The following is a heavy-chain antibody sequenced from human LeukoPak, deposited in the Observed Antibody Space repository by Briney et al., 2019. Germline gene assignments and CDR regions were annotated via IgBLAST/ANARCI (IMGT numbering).Heavy chain of an antibody. J-gene: IGHJ5*02. Sequence: PGGSLRLSCAASGFTFSSYAMSWVRQAPGKGLEWVSAISGSGGSTYYADSVKGRFTISRDNSKNTLYLQMNSLRAEDTAVYYCANWGPREVGWQLARTDWFDPWGQGTLVTVSS. CDR3: ANWGPREVGWQLARTDWFDP. D-gene: IGHD2-15*01. CDR2: ISGSGGST. CDR1: GFTFSSYA. V-gene: IGHV3-23*01.